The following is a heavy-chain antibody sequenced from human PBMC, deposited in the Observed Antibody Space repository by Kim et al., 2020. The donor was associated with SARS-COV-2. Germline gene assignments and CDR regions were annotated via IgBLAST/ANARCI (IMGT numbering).Heavy chain of an antibody. CDR1: GGSISSGDYY. D-gene: IGHD6-6*01. CDR2: IYYSGST. Sequence: SETLSLTCTVSGGSISSGDYYWSWIRQPPGKGLEWIGYIYYSGSTYYNPSLKSRVTISVDTSKNQFSLKLSSVTAADTAVYYCARDLESSSAFSFGYWGQGTLVTVSS. CDR3: ARDLESSSAFSFGY. V-gene: IGHV4-30-4*01. J-gene: IGHJ4*02.